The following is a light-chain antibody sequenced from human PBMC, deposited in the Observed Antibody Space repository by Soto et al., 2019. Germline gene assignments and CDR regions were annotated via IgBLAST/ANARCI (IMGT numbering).Light chain of an antibody. CDR2: GAS. CDR3: QKYNNWLFT. CDR1: QSVSSN. J-gene: IGKJ3*01. Sequence: EIAVTRSPATLSVSPGERATLSYRASQSVSSNLAWYQQKPRQAPRLLIYGASTRATDIPARFSGSGSGTEFTLTISSLQSEDFAVYYCQKYNNWLFTFGPGTKVDIK. V-gene: IGKV3-15*01.